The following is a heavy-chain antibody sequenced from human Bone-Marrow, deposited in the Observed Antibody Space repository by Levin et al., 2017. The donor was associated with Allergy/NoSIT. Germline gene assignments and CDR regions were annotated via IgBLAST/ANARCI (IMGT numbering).Heavy chain of an antibody. CDR1: GYTFTSYA. D-gene: IGHD3-9*01. V-gene: IGHV1-3*01. J-gene: IGHJ5*02. CDR2: INAGNGNT. Sequence: GESLKISCKASGYTFTSYAMHWVRQAPGQRLEWMGWINAGNGNTKYSQKFQGRVTITRDTSASTAYMELSSLRSEDTAVYYCARVSGYFDWRGGNWFDPWGQGTLVTVSS. CDR3: ARVSGYFDWRGGNWFDP.